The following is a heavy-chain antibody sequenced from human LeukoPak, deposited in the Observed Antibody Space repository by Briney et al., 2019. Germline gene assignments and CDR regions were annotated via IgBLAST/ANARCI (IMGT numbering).Heavy chain of an antibody. V-gene: IGHV3-21*01. CDR1: GFTFSSYS. Sequence: GGSLRLSCAASGFTFSSYSMNWVRQAPGKGLEWVSSISSGSTYIYYADSVKGRFTISRDNAKNSLYLQMNSLRAEDTAVYYCARDSSGWSHWFDPWGQGTLVTVSS. J-gene: IGHJ5*02. CDR2: ISSGSTYI. CDR3: ARDSSGWSHWFDP. D-gene: IGHD6-19*01.